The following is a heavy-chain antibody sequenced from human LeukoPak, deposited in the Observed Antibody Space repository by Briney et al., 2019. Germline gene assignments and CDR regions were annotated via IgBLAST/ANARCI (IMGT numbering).Heavy chain of an antibody. J-gene: IGHJ6*02. Sequence: SETLSLTCTVSGGSISSGGYYWSWIRQHPGKGLEWIGYIYYSGSTYYNPSLKSRVTISVDTSKNQFSLKLSSVTAADTAVYYCARSGVWFGSSAPLDYYYYGMDVWGQGTTVTVSS. CDR3: ARSGVWFGSSAPLDYYYYGMDV. D-gene: IGHD3-10*01. CDR2: IYYSGST. V-gene: IGHV4-31*03. CDR1: GGSISSGGYY.